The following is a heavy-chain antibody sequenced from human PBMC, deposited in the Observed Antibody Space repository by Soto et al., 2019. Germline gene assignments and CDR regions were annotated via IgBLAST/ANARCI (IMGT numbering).Heavy chain of an antibody. CDR3: VRGGFGDYGDY. J-gene: IGHJ4*02. CDR1: GFPFSSYY. Sequence: QVQLVESGGGVVQPGRSLILSCAASGFPFSSYYMHWVRQAPGKGLEWVAVIWFDGTNKYYADSVKGRFTISRDNSKNTLFLQMNSLRAEDTAIYYCVRGGFGDYGDYWGQGTLVTVSS. D-gene: IGHD4-17*01. CDR2: IWFDGTNK. V-gene: IGHV3-33*01.